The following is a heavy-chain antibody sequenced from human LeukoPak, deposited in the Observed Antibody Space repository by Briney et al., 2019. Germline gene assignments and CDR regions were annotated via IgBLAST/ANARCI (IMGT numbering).Heavy chain of an antibody. Sequence: SETLSLTCAVSGDSISSGGYSWSWIRQPPGKGLEWIGYIYHSGSTYYNPSLKSRVTISVDRSKNQFSLKLSSVTAADTAVYYCVASSTKAFDIWGQGTMVTVSS. J-gene: IGHJ3*02. D-gene: IGHD2-2*01. V-gene: IGHV4-30-2*01. CDR1: GDSISSGGYS. CDR3: VASSTKAFDI. CDR2: IYHSGST.